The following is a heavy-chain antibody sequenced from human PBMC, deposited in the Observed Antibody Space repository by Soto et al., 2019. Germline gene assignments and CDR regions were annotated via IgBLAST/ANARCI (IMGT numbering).Heavy chain of an antibody. CDR2: FDPEDGET. CDR3: ATGHLYRDAFDI. V-gene: IGHV1-24*01. J-gene: IGHJ3*02. Sequence: ASVKVSCKVPGYTLTELSMHWVRQAPGKGLEWMGGFDPEDGETIYAQKFQGRVTMTEDTSTDTAYMELSSLRSEDTAVYYCATGHLYRDAFDIWGQGTMVTVSS. CDR1: GYTLTELS.